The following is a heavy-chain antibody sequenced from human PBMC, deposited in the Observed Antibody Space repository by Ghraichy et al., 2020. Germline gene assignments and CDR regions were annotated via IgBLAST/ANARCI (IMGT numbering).Heavy chain of an antibody. J-gene: IGHJ6*04. V-gene: IGHV3-21*01. CDR1: GFNFSTYS. Sequence: GESLNISCVGSGFNFSTYSMNWVRQAPGKGLEWVSSIDKTSTYIHYAESLRGRFTISRDNTKNLLYLQMNSLRAGDTAVYYCGRDSHDFCDGGLCPSSGVDVWGKGTTVTVSS. CDR2: IDKTSTYI. CDR3: GRDSHDFCDGGLCPSSGVDV. D-gene: IGHD2-8*02.